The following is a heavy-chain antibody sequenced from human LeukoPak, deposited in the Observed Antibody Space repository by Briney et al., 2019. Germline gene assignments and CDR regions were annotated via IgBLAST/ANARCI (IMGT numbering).Heavy chain of an antibody. CDR3: ARDSMIVVVITTWNWFDP. CDR1: GGSISSSSYY. CDR2: TYYSGST. D-gene: IGHD3-22*01. V-gene: IGHV4-39*02. Sequence: PSETLSLTCTVSGGSISSSSYYWGWIRQPPGKGLEWIGSTYYSGSTYYNPSLKSRVTISVDTSKNQFSLKLSSVTAADTAVYYCARDSMIVVVITTWNWFDPWGQGTLVTVSS. J-gene: IGHJ5*02.